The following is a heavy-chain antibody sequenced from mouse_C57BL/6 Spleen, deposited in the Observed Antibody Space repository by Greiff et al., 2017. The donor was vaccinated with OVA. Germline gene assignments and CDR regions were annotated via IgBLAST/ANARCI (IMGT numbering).Heavy chain of an antibody. CDR2: IYPGDGDT. V-gene: IGHV1-82*01. CDR3: APNWAWFAY. CDR1: GYAFSSSW. D-gene: IGHD4-1*01. J-gene: IGHJ3*01. Sequence: QVQLQQSGPELVKPGASVKISCKASGYAFSSSWMNWVKQRPGKGLEWIGRIYPGDGDTNYNGKFKGKATLTADKSSSTAYMQLSSLTSEDSAVYFCAPNWAWFAYRGQGTLVTVSA.